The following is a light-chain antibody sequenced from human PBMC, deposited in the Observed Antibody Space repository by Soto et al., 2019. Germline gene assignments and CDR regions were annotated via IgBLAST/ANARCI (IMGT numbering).Light chain of an antibody. CDR3: SSYTKSSTLVI. V-gene: IGLV2-14*01. Sequence: QSALTRPASVSGSPGQSITISCTGTSSDVGGYNFVSWYQQSPGKAPTLMMYDVSNRPSGVSNRFSGSKSGNTASLTISGLQAEDEADYYCSSYTKSSTLVIFGGGTKLNVL. CDR2: DVS. CDR1: SSDVGGYNF. J-gene: IGLJ2*01.